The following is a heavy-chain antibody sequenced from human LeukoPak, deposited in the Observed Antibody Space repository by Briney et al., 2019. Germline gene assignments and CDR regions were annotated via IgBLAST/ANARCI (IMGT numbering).Heavy chain of an antibody. CDR2: SIPIFGTP. CDR3: AKEGVLGATMTNNWFDP. V-gene: IGHV1-69*01. J-gene: IGHJ5*02. CDR1: GGTFSSYA. D-gene: IGHD1-26*01. Sequence: SVNVSCKASGGTFSSYAISWVRQAPGQGLEWMGGSIPIFGTPNYAQNFQGRVTITADESASTAYMELTSLRSEDTAVYYCAKEGVLGATMTNNWFDPWGQGTLVTVSS.